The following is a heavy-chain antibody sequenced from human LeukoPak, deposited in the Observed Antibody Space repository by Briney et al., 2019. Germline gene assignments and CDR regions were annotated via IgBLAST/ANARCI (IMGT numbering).Heavy chain of an antibody. CDR3: ATSILWFGELSTTTDY. CDR1: GYTLTELS. V-gene: IGHV1-24*01. J-gene: IGHJ4*02. D-gene: IGHD3-10*01. CDR2: FDPEDGET. Sequence: GASVKVSCKVSGYTLTELSMHWVRQAPGKGLEWMGGFDPEDGETIYAQKFQGRVTMTEDTSTDTAYMELSGLRSEDTAVYYCATSILWFGELSTTTDYWGQGTLVTVSS.